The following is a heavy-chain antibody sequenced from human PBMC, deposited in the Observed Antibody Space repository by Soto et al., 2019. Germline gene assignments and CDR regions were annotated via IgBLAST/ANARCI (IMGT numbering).Heavy chain of an antibody. V-gene: IGHV4-34*01. CDR2: INHSGST. D-gene: IGHD3-10*01. CDR1: GGSFSGYY. CDR3: ASSYYGSGSYSF. J-gene: IGHJ4*02. Sequence: QVQLQQWGAGLLKPSETLSLTCAVYGGSFSGYYWSWIRQPPGKGLEWIGEINHSGSTNYNPSLKSRVIISVDTSKNQFSLKLSSVTAADTPVYYCASSYYGSGSYSFWGQGTLVTVSS.